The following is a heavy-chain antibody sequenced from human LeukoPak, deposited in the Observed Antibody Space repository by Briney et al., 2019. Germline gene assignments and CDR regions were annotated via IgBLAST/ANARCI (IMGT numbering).Heavy chain of an antibody. J-gene: IGHJ5*02. D-gene: IGHD2-2*01. CDR2: IWYNGRNT. V-gene: IGHV3-33*06. CDR3: AKEGLQYQPPPGNWFDP. Sequence: GRSLRLSCVASGFTFSSYGMHWVRQAPGKGLEWVAVIWYNGRNTYYADSVKGRFTISRDNSKNTLYLQMNGLGAEDTAVYYCAKEGLQYQPPPGNWFDPWGQGTLVTVSS. CDR1: GFTFSSYG.